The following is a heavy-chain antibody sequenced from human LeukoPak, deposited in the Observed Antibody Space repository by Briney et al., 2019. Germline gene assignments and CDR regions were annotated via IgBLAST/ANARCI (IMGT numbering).Heavy chain of an antibody. CDR3: ARAYDWNYLY. D-gene: IGHD1-7*01. J-gene: IGHJ4*02. Sequence: PGGSLRPSCAASGFTVSSNYMSWVRQTPGKGLEWVAVIYSGGDTYYADSVTDRFTISRDNSKNTLYLQMNSLRVEDTAVYYCARAYDWNYLYWGQGTLVTVSS. CDR2: IYSGGDT. CDR1: GFTVSSNY. V-gene: IGHV3-66*01.